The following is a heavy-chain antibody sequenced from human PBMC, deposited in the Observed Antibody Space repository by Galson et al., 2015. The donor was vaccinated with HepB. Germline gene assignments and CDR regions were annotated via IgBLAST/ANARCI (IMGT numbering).Heavy chain of an antibody. CDR3: AREGTTQLSGTLDH. J-gene: IGHJ4*02. D-gene: IGHD1-1*01. V-gene: IGHV3-30*04. Sequence: SLRLSCAASGFTFSTHAIHWVRQGPGKGLEWVAVVSFDGRSNFADSVKGRFTVSRDDAKNTVYLQMNSLRPEDTSIYYCAREGTTQLSGTLDHWGQGTLATVS. CDR2: VSFDGRS. CDR1: GFTFSTHA.